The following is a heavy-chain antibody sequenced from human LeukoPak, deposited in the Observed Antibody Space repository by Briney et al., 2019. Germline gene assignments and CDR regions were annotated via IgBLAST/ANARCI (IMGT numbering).Heavy chain of an antibody. V-gene: IGHV3-30*02. CDR3: AKDSDGVDTAMVN. J-gene: IGHJ4*02. CDR1: GFTFSSYG. CDR2: IRYDGSNK. D-gene: IGHD5-18*01. Sequence: GGSLRLSCAASGFTFSSYGMHWVRQAPGKGLEWVAFIRYDGSNKYYADSVKGRFTISRDNSKNTLYLQMNSLRDEDTAVYYCAKDSDGVDTAMVNWGQGTLVTVSS.